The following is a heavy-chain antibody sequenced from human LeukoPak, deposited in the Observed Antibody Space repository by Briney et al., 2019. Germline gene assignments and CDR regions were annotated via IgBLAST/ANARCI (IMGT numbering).Heavy chain of an antibody. Sequence: ASVKVSCKTSPYAFTSYGFTWVRQAPGQGLEWMGWISAYNGNTKYAQKFQGRVTMTTDTSTGTVYMQLGSLKSDDTAVYYCARGTHGYSFGLYWGQGTLVTVSS. J-gene: IGHJ4*02. V-gene: IGHV1-18*01. CDR1: PYAFTSYG. CDR3: ARGTHGYSFGLY. CDR2: ISAYNGNT. D-gene: IGHD5-18*01.